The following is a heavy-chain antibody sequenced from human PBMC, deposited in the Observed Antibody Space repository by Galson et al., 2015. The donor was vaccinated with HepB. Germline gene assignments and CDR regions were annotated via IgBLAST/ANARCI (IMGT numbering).Heavy chain of an antibody. V-gene: IGHV3-30*14. CDR2: ISYDGGTT. J-gene: IGHJ4*02. CDR1: GISFDSYA. CDR3: AYGSGSYFLDN. Sequence: SLRLSCATSGISFDSYAMHWVRQAPGKGLEWMAVISYDGGTTFHADSVKGRFTISRDNSGKTLYLQMNSLRSDDTAIYNCAYGSGSYFLDNWGQGTLVTVSS. D-gene: IGHD3-10*01.